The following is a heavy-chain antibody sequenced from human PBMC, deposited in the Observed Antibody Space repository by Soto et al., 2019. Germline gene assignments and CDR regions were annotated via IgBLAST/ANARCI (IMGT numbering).Heavy chain of an antibody. J-gene: IGHJ4*02. Sequence: QVHLVQSGAEVKKPGASVKVSCKGSGYAFTTYGITWVRQAPGQGLEWMGWISAHNGNTNYAQKSQGRGTVTRDPSTGAAYMELRGLGSDDTAVYYCARGRYGDYWGQGALVTVSS. CDR3: ARGRYGDY. CDR2: ISAHNGNT. V-gene: IGHV1-18*01. CDR1: GYAFTTYG. D-gene: IGHD1-1*01.